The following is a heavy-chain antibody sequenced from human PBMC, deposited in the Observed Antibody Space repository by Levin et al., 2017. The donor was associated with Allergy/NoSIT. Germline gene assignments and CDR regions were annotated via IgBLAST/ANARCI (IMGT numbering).Heavy chain of an antibody. Sequence: GASVKVSCKASGGTFSTSAISWVRQAPGQGPEWMGRIIPILDIANYAQEFQGRVAITVDKPTTTVYMEVNGLRFDDTAVYYCARNPRHQGNWFDPWGQGTLVTVSS. CDR2: IIPILDIA. J-gene: IGHJ5*02. V-gene: IGHV1-69*04. CDR1: GGTFSTSA. CDR3: ARNPRHQGNWFDP.